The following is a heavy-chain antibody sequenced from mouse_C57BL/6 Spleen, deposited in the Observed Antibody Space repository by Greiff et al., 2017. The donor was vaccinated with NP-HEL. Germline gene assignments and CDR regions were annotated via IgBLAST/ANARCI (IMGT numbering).Heavy chain of an antibody. J-gene: IGHJ2*01. V-gene: IGHV1-42*01. D-gene: IGHD2-3*01. CDR2: INPSTGGT. CDR3: ARGYLYYFDY. CDR1: GYSFTGYY. Sequence: EVQLQQSGPELVKPGASVKISCKASGYSFTGYYMNWVKQSPEKSLEWIGEINPSTGGTTYNQKFKAKATLTVDKSSSTAYMQLKSLTSEDSAVYYCARGYLYYFDYWGQGTTLTVSS.